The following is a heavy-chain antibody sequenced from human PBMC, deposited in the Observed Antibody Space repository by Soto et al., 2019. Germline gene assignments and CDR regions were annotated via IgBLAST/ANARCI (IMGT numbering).Heavy chain of an antibody. CDR1: GFTFSSDA. V-gene: IGHV3-23*01. J-gene: IGHJ6*02. CDR2: ISGSGDST. CDR3: AKGFGFGEHYAMDV. Sequence: SLRPSCAASGFTFSSDALTWFRQAPWKGLAWVSAISGSGDSTYYADSLKGRFTISRDNSKNTLYLQVNGLRAEDTALYYCAKGFGFGEHYAMDVWGQGTTVTVSS. D-gene: IGHD3-10*01.